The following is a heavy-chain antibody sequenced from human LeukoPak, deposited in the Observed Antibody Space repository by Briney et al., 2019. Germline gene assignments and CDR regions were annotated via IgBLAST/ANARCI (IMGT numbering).Heavy chain of an antibody. J-gene: IGHJ4*02. D-gene: IGHD5-18*01. CDR3: ARGYTCGY. CDR1: GFTFSTYW. V-gene: IGHV3-7*04. CDR2: IMEDGSEI. Sequence: GGSLRLSCAASGFTFSTYWMSWVCQAPGKGREWVTNIMEDGSEINYADSVRGRFTISRDNAKNSLYLQMNSLRAEDTAVYYCARGYTCGYWGQGTLVIVSS.